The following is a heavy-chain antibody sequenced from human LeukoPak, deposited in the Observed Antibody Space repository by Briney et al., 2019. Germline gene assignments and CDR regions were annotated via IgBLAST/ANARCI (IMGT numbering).Heavy chain of an antibody. CDR3: ARDRPGYSDYGDY. Sequence: PGGSLRLSCGASGFTFSDYYMSWIRQAPGKGLEWVSYIGSTIYYADSVKGRFTISRDNAKNSLYLQMNSLRAEDTAVYYCARDRPGYSDYGDYWGQGTLVTVSS. CDR2: IGSTI. CDR1: GFTFSDYY. D-gene: IGHD4-11*01. V-gene: IGHV3-11*04. J-gene: IGHJ4*02.